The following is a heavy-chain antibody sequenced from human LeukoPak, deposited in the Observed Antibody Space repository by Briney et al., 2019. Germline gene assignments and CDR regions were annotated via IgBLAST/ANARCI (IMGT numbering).Heavy chain of an antibody. CDR2: ISYDGSNK. CDR1: GFTFSSYA. J-gene: IGHJ3*02. D-gene: IGHD5-24*01. Sequence: GGSLRLSCAASGFTFSSYAMHWVCQAPGKGLEWVAVISYDGSNKYYADSVKGRFTISRDNSKNTLYLQMNSLRAEDTAVYYCARGGSGGWLQLLEDDAFDIWGQGTMVTVSS. CDR3: ARGGSGGWLQLLEDDAFDI. V-gene: IGHV3-30-3*01.